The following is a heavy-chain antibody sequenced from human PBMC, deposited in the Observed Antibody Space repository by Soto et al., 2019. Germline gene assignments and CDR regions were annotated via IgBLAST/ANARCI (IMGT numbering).Heavy chain of an antibody. V-gene: IGHV1-58*02. J-gene: IGHJ6*02. Sequence: QMQLVQSGPELKKPGTSVKVSCKASGFTFTSSAMQWVRQARGQRLEWIGWIVVGSGNTNYAQKFQERVTITRDMSTSTANMELSSLRSEDTAVYYCAAEPLGLRYYYGMDVWGQGTTVTVAS. CDR3: AAEPLGLRYYYGMDV. CDR1: GFTFTSSA. CDR2: IVVGSGNT.